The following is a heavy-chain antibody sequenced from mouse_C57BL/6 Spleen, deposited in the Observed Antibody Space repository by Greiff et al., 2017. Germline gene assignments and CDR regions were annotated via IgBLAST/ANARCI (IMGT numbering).Heavy chain of an antibody. CDR1: GYTFTSYW. CDR2: IYPSDSET. D-gene: IGHD1-3*01. V-gene: IGHV1-61*01. J-gene: IGHJ3*01. Sequence: VQLQQPGAELVRPGSSVKLSCKASGYTFTSYWMDWVKQRPGQGLEWIGNIYPSDSETHYNQKFKDKATLTVDKSSSTAYMQLSSLTSEDSAVYYCARYNYEGLWFADWGKGTLVTVSA. CDR3: ARYNYEGLWFAD.